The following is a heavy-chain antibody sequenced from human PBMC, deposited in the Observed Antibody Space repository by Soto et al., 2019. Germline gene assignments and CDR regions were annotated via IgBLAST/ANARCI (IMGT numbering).Heavy chain of an antibody. CDR1: GGSLSSYY. V-gene: IGHV4-59*01. CDR3: ARGYCSSTSCYEFDY. CDR2: IYNSGST. Sequence: SETLSLTCTVSGGSLSSYYWIWIRQPPGKGLEWIGSIYNSGSTNYNPSLKSRVTISVGTSKKQFSLKLSSVTAADTAVYYCARGYCSSTSCYEFDYWGQGTLVTVS. D-gene: IGHD2-2*01. J-gene: IGHJ4*02.